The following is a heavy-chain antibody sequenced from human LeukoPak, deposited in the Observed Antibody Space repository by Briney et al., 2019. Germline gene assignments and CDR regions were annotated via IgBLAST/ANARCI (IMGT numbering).Heavy chain of an antibody. D-gene: IGHD1-26*01. CDR3: ARDSLGAGTVGATSGY. Sequence: PSETLSLTCTVPGGSISSSSFYWGWIRQPPGKGLEWIGTIYYSGNTYYNPSLKSRVTISVATSKNQFSLKLNSVTAADTAVYYCARDSLGAGTVGATSGYWGQGTLVTVSS. J-gene: IGHJ4*02. CDR1: GGSISSSSFY. V-gene: IGHV4-39*02. CDR2: IYYSGNT.